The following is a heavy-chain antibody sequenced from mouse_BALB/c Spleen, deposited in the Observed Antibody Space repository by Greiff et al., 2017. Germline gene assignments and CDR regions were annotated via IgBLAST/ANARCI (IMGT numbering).Heavy chain of an antibody. CDR3: ARVVRGFDY. CDR2: ISSGDST. D-gene: IGHD1-1*01. CDR1: GFTFSSYA. J-gene: IGHJ2*01. V-gene: IGHV5-6-5*01. Sequence: EVMLVQSGGGLVKPGGSLKLSCAASGFTFSSYAMSWVRQTPEKRLEWVASISSGDSTYYSDSVKGRFTISRDNARNILYLQMSSLRSGDTAMYYCARVVRGFDYWGQGTTLTVSS.